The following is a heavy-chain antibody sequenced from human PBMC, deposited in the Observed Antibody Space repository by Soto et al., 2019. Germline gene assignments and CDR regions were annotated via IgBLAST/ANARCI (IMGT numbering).Heavy chain of an antibody. CDR1: GFTFSYYW. Sequence: EVQLVESGGGLVQPGESLRLSCAASGFTFSYYWMHWVRQAPGKGLVSVSRIHSDGSSTTYARSVKGRFTIPRDNAMNTLYLQMRSMRAEATGVYYCARGDSGAFDLWCQGTVLTVSS. CDR3: ARGDSGAFDL. J-gene: IGHJ3*01. CDR2: IHSDGSST. D-gene: IGHD1-26*01. V-gene: IGHV3-74*01.